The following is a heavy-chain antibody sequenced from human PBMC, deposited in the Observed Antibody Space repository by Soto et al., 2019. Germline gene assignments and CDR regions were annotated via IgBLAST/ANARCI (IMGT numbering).Heavy chain of an antibody. CDR1: GFTFSTYS. D-gene: IGHD2-2*02. V-gene: IGHV3-21*01. Sequence: PGGSLRLSCVGAGFTFSTYSINWVRQAPGKGLEWVSSISSRSDIYYADSVKGRFTISRDNAKNSVSLQMNSLRAEDTAVYYCAREYTAWPLAYGLDVWGQGTTVTVSS. CDR2: ISSRSDI. J-gene: IGHJ6*02. CDR3: AREYTAWPLAYGLDV.